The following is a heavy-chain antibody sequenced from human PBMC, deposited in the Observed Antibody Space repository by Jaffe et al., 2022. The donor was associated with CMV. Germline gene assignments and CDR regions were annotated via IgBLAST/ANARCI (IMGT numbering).Heavy chain of an antibody. V-gene: IGHV4-59*01. D-gene: IGHD2-21*01. J-gene: IGHJ3*02. CDR2: IYYSGST. Sequence: QVQLQESGPGLVKPSETLSLTCTVSGGSISSYYWSWIRQPPGKGLEWIGYIYYSGSTNYNPSLKSRVTISVDTSKNQFSLKLSSVTAADTAVYYCARAVLFVKAFDIWGQGTMVTVSS. CDR1: GGSISSYY. CDR3: ARAVLFVKAFDI.